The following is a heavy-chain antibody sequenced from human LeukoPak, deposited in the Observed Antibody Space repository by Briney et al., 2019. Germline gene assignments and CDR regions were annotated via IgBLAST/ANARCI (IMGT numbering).Heavy chain of an antibody. V-gene: IGHV3-23*01. D-gene: IGHD6-13*01. CDR2: ISGSGDST. CDR3: AKPRSGIAAPGTPLGY. Sequence: GGSLRLSCAASGFTFSTYWMSWVRQAPGEGLEWVSVISGSGDSTYYADSVKGRFTISRDNSKNTVYLQMNSLRADDTAVYYCAKPRSGIAAPGTPLGYWGQGTLVTVSS. J-gene: IGHJ4*02. CDR1: GFTFSTYW.